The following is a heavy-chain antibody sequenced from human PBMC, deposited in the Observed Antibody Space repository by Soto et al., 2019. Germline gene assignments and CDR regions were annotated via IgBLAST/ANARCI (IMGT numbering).Heavy chain of an antibody. CDR2: ISAYNGNT. CDR3: ARDRSTVVRGVIIRNYYYYGMDV. V-gene: IGHV1-18*01. CDR1: GYTFTSYG. D-gene: IGHD3-10*01. J-gene: IGHJ6*02. Sequence: ASVKVSCKASGYTFTSYGISWVRQAPGQGLEWMGWISAYNGNTNYAQKLQGRVTMTTDTSTSTAYMELRSLRSDDTAVYYCARDRSTVVRGVIIRNYYYYGMDVWG.